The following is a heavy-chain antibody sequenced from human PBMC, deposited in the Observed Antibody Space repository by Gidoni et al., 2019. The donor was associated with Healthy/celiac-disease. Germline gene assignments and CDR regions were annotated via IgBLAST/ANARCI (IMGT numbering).Heavy chain of an antibody. J-gene: IGHJ4*02. CDR3: ARGDTAMVYYFDY. D-gene: IGHD5-18*01. Sequence: QVQLAQSGAEVKKPGSSVKVSCKASGYPFTGYYMHWVRQAPGQGLEWMGWINPNSGGTNYAQKFQGRVTMTRDTSISTAYMELSRLRSDDTAVYYGARGDTAMVYYFDYWGQGTLVTVSS. V-gene: IGHV1-2*02. CDR1: GYPFTGYY. CDR2: INPNSGGT.